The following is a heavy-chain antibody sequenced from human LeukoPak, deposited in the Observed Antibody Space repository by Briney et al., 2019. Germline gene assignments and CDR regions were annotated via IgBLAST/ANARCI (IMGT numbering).Heavy chain of an antibody. V-gene: IGHV1-2*02. J-gene: IGHJ5*02. CDR3: ARDRSGIVGASNWFDP. D-gene: IGHD1-26*01. Sequence: GASVKVSCKASGYTFTSFGLSWVRQAPGQGLEWMGWINPNSGGTNYAQKFQGRVTMTRDTSISTAYMELSRLRSDDTAVYYCARDRSGIVGASNWFDPWGQGTLVTVSS. CDR1: GYTFTSFG. CDR2: INPNSGGT.